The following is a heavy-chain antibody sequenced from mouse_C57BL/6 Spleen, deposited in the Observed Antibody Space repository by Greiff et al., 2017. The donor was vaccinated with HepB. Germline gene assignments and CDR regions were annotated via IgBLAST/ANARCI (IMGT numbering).Heavy chain of an antibody. CDR1: GYTFTSYW. CDR3: ARMDYYGSTSWFAY. V-gene: IGHV1-55*01. J-gene: IGHJ3*01. D-gene: IGHD1-1*01. Sequence: VQLQQSGAELVKPGASVKMSCKASGYTFTSYWITWVKQRPGQGLEWIGDIYPGSGSTNYNEKFKSKATLTVDTSSSTAYMQLSSLTSEDSAVYYWARMDYYGSTSWFAYWGQGTLVTVSA. CDR2: IYPGSGST.